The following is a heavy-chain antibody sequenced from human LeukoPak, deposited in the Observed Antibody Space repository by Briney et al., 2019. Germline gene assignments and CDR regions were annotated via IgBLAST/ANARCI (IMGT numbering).Heavy chain of an antibody. Sequence: GGSLRLSCAASGFTFSSYEMNWVRQAPGKGLEWVSYISSSGSTIYYADSVKGRFTISRDNAKNSLYLQMNSLRAEDTAVYYCARDRGYGKFDYWGQGTLVTVSS. CDR2: ISSSGSTI. D-gene: IGHD5-18*01. CDR3: ARDRGYGKFDY. J-gene: IGHJ4*02. V-gene: IGHV3-48*03. CDR1: GFTFSSYE.